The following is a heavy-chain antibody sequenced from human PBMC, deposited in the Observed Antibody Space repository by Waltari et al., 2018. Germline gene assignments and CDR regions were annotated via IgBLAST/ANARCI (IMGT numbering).Heavy chain of an antibody. Sequence: QVQLQESGPGLVKPSETLSLTCTVSGGSISSHYWSWIRQPPGTGLEWIGYIYYSGSPNYNPSLKRRVTISVDTSKNQFSLKLSSVTAADTAVYSCAREPHRRGRPDWYFDLWGRGTLVTVSS. V-gene: IGHV4-59*11. CDR3: AREPHRRGRPDWYFDL. D-gene: IGHD6-25*01. CDR2: IYYSGSP. CDR1: GGSISSHY. J-gene: IGHJ2*01.